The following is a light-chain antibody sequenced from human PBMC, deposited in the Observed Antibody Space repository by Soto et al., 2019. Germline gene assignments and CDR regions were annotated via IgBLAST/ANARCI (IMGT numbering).Light chain of an antibody. CDR1: QSVTSNY. Sequence: EVVMTQSPATLSVSPGERATLSCRASQSVTSNYLAWYQQKPGQAPRLLIYGISSRANGIPDRFSGSGSGTDFTLTISRLEPEDFAVYYCQQYGSSPPWTFGQGTKVDI. CDR3: QQYGSSPPWT. J-gene: IGKJ1*01. V-gene: IGKV3-20*01. CDR2: GIS.